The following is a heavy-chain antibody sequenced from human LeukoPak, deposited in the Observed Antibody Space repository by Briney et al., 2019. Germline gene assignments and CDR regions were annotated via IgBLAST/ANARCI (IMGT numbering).Heavy chain of an antibody. J-gene: IGHJ4*02. CDR3: ARDLSVDIVATTYYVDY. CDR1: GYTFTSYG. CDR2: ISAYNGNT. D-gene: IGHD5-12*01. V-gene: IGHV1-18*01. Sequence: GASVKVSCKASGYTFTSYGISWVRQAPGQGLEWMGWISAYNGNTNYAQKLQGRVTMTTDTSTSTAYMELRSLRSDDTAVYYCARDLSVDIVATTYYVDYWGQGTLVTVSS.